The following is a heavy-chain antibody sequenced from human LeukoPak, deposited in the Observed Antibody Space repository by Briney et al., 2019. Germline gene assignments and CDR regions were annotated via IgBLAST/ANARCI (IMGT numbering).Heavy chain of an antibody. CDR2: ISAYSGNT. CDR3: ARGQPYDFWSGYAPGWFDP. D-gene: IGHD3-3*01. V-gene: IGHV1-18*01. Sequence: GASVKVSCKASGYTFIRYGISWVRQAPGQGLEWMGWISAYSGNTNYAQNFQDRVTMTTDTSTNTAYMEVRGLTSDDTAVYYCARGQPYDFWSGYAPGWFDPWGQGTLVTVSS. CDR1: GYTFIRYG. J-gene: IGHJ5*02.